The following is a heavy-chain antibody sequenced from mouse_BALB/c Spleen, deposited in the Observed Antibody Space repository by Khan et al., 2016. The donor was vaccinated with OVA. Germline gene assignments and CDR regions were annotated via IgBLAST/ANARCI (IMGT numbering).Heavy chain of an antibody. V-gene: IGHV5-17*02. J-gene: IGHJ2*01. CDR1: GFNFSGFG. Sequence: EVELVESGGGLVQPGGSRQLSCAASGFNFSGFGMHWVRQAPEKGLEWVAFISSGSSTIYYADTVQGRFTISRDNPKNTLFLQMTSRRSDDTAMYFCARTGYYYFDYGGRGTTRTDTS. CDR2: ISSGSSTI. CDR3: ARTGYYYFDY. D-gene: IGHD2-3*01.